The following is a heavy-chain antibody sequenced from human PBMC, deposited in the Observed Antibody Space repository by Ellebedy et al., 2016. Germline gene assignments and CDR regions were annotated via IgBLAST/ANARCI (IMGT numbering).Heavy chain of an antibody. CDR2: ISSSSTI. CDR1: GFTFSSYS. V-gene: IGHV3-48*02. J-gene: IGHJ4*02. CDR3: ARGPLDY. Sequence: GESLKISCAASGFTFSSYSMNWVRQAPGKGLEWVSYISSSSTIYYADSVKGRFTISRDNAKNSLYLQMNSLRDEDTAVYYCARGPLDYWGQGTLVTVSS.